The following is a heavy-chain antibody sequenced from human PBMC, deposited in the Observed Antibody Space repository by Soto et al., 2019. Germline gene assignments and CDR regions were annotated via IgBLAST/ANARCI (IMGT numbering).Heavy chain of an antibody. CDR2: IYYSGST. Sequence: SETLSLTCTVSGGSLSSYYWSWIRQPPGKGLEWIGYIYYSGSTNYNPSLKSRVTISVDTSKNQFSLKLSSVTAADTAVYYCARRVAAMVNFDYYYYMDVWGKGTTVNVSS. J-gene: IGHJ6*03. D-gene: IGHD5-18*01. CDR3: ARRVAAMVNFDYYYYMDV. V-gene: IGHV4-59*01. CDR1: GGSLSSYY.